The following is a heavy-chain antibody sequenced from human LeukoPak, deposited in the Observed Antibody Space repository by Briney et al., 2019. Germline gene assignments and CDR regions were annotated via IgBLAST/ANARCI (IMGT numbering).Heavy chain of an antibody. J-gene: IGHJ4*02. Sequence: RRSLRLSCAASGFTFSTYGMHWVRQAPGKGLEWVAVISYDGSYKYYVDSVRGRFTISRDNSKNTLYLQMDSLTPEDTAIYYCAIPPTTVTVAYWGQGTLVTVSS. CDR1: GFTFSTYG. V-gene: IGHV3-30*03. D-gene: IGHD4-17*01. CDR2: ISYDGSYK. CDR3: AIPPTTVTVAY.